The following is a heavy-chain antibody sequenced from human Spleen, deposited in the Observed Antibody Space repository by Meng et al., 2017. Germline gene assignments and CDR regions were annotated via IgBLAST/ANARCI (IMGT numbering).Heavy chain of an antibody. J-gene: IGHJ4*02. V-gene: IGHV1-3*01. Sequence: QVQLVQSGAEVKKPGASVKVSCKASEYTFTSYAMHWVRQAPGQRLEWMGWINAGNGDTKYSQKFQGRVTITRDTSASTAYMELSSLRSEDTAVYYCARQLTLTKDFDYWGQGTLVTVSS. CDR3: ARQLTLTKDFDY. CDR1: EYTFTSYA. D-gene: IGHD5-24*01. CDR2: INAGNGDT.